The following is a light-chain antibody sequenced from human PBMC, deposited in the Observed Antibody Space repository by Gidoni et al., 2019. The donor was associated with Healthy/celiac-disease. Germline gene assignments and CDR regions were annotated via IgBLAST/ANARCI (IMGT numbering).Light chain of an antibody. Sequence: EIVLTQSPATLSLSPGERATLSCRASQSVSSYLAWYQQKHGQAPRLLIYDASNRATGIPARFIGSGSGTDFTLTISSLEPEDFAVYYCQQRSNRLTFGGGTKVGIK. J-gene: IGKJ4*01. CDR2: DAS. V-gene: IGKV3-11*01. CDR3: QQRSNRLT. CDR1: QSVSSY.